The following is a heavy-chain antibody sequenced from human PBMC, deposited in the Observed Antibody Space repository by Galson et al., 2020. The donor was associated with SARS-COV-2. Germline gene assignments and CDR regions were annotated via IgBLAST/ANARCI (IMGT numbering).Heavy chain of an antibody. CDR3: ARGGTTVTDHDAFDI. CDR1: GYTFTGYY. Sequence: ASVKVSCKASGYTFTGYYMHWVRQAPGQGLEWMGRTNPNSGGTNYAQKFQGRVTMTRDTSISTAYMELSRLRSDDTVVYYCARGGTTVTDHDAFDIWGQGTMVTVSS. CDR2: TNPNSGGT. J-gene: IGHJ3*02. V-gene: IGHV1-2*05. D-gene: IGHD4-17*01.